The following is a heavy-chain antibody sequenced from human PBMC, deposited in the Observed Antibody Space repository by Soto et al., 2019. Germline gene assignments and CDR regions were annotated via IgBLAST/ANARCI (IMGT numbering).Heavy chain of an antibody. CDR2: ISAYNGNT. Sequence: ASVKVSCKASGYTFINYGINWVRQAPGQGLEWMGWISAYNGNTNYAQKLQGRVTMTTDTSTSTACMELRSLRSDDTAVYYCARVGAYSSASGPDFWGQGTLITVSS. D-gene: IGHD6-6*01. J-gene: IGHJ4*02. V-gene: IGHV1-18*01. CDR3: ARVGAYSSASGPDF. CDR1: GYTFINYG.